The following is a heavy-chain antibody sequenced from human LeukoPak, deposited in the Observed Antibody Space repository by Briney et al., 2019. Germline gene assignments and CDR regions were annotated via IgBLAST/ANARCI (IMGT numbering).Heavy chain of an antibody. J-gene: IGHJ4*02. CDR2: ISAYNGNT. Sequence: ASVMVSCKASGYTFTSFGISWVRQAPGQGLEWMGWISAYNGNTNYTQKLQGRVTMTTDTSTSTAYMELRSLRSDDTAVYYCARVYRPGLVADGFDYWGQGTLVTVSS. CDR1: GYTFTSFG. CDR3: ARVYRPGLVADGFDY. D-gene: IGHD2-15*01. V-gene: IGHV1-18*01.